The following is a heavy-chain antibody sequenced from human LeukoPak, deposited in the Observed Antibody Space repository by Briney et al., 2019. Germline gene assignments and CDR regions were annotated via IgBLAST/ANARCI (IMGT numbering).Heavy chain of an antibody. CDR3: ARDTYYDFWSGYSRSPYGMDV. CDR2: ISAYNGNT. Sequence: GASVKVSCKASGATFSSYAISWVRQAPGQGLEWMGWISAYNGNTNYAQKLQGRVTMTTDTSTSTAYMELRSLRSDDTAVYYCARDTYYDFWSGYSRSPYGMDVWGQGTTVTVSS. V-gene: IGHV1-18*01. D-gene: IGHD3-3*01. CDR1: GATFSSYA. J-gene: IGHJ6*02.